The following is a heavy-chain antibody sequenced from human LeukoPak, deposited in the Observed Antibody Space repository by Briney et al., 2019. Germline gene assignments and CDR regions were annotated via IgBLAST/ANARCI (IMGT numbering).Heavy chain of an antibody. D-gene: IGHD6-13*01. CDR1: GFTFSSYW. CDR2: VNGDGRNK. J-gene: IGHJ3*02. V-gene: IGHV3-74*01. Sequence: GGSLRLSCAASGFTFSSYWMSWVRQAPGKGLEWVSRVNGDGRNKNYADSVRGRFTISRDNSKNTLYLQMNSLGPDDTALYYCARDRDIAAAGVGNTFDIWGQGTMVTVSS. CDR3: ARDRDIAAAGVGNTFDI.